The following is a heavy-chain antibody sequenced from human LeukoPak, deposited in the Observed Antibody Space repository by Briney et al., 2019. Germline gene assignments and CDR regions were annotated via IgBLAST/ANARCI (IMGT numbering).Heavy chain of an antibody. J-gene: IGHJ4*02. CDR3: ARGSPAAGDY. CDR1: GGSFSGYY. Sequence: SETLSLTCAVYGGSFSGYYWSWIRQPPGKGLEWIGEINHSGSTNYNPSLKSRVTISVDTSKNQFSLKLSSVTAADTAVYYCARGSPAAGDYWGQGTLVTVSS. CDR2: INHSGST. D-gene: IGHD6-13*01. V-gene: IGHV4-34*01.